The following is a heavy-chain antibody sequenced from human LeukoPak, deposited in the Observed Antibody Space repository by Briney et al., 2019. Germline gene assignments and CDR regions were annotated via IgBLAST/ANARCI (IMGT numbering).Heavy chain of an antibody. V-gene: IGHV4-59*08. D-gene: IGHD4-17*01. J-gene: IGHJ4*02. Sequence: PSETLSLTCTVSGGSISSYYGSWIRHPPGKGLEWIGYIYYSGSTNYNPSLRSRVTISVDTSKNQFSLKLSSVTAADTAVYYCARGGNYGDYDGYFDYWGQGTLVTVSS. CDR2: IYYSGST. CDR3: ARGGNYGDYDGYFDY. CDR1: GGSISSYY.